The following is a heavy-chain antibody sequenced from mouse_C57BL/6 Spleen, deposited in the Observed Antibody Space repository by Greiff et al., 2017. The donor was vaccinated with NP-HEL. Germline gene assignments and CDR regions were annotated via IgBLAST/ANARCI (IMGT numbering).Heavy chain of an antibody. CDR1: GYTFTSYT. D-gene: IGHD2-4*01. J-gene: IGHJ3*01. V-gene: IGHV1-4*01. CDR2: INPSSGYT. CDR3: ARNDYDGGAWFAY. Sequence: SGAELARPGASVKMSCKASGYTFTSYTMHWVKQRPGQGLEWIGYINPSSGYTKYNQKFKDKATLTADKSSSTAYMQLSSLTSEDSAVYYCARNDYDGGAWFAYWGQGTLVTVSA.